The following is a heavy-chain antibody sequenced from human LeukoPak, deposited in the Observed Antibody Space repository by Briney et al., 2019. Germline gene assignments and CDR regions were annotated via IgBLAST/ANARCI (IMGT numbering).Heavy chain of an antibody. Sequence: PPRTLSLTCAVSGGSISSSNWWSWVRQPPGKGLEWIGEIYHSGSTNYNPSLKSRVTISVDKSKNQFSLKLSSVTAADTAVYYCALRKFGAPYGMDVWGKGTTVTVSS. CDR2: IYHSGST. CDR1: GGSISSSNW. CDR3: ALRKFGAPYGMDV. J-gene: IGHJ6*04. V-gene: IGHV4-4*03. D-gene: IGHD3-10*01.